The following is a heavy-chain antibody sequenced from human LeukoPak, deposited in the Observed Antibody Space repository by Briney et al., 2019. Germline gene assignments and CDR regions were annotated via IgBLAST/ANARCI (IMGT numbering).Heavy chain of an antibody. Sequence: GESLKISCKGSGYSFTSYWIGWVRQMPGKGLEWMGIIYPGDSDTRYSPSFQGQVTISADKSISTAYLQWSSLKASDTAMYYCARLVGQWLTSAEYFQHWGQGTLVTVSS. CDR2: IYPGDSDT. J-gene: IGHJ1*01. CDR1: GYSFTSYW. D-gene: IGHD6-19*01. CDR3: ARLVGQWLTSAEYFQH. V-gene: IGHV5-51*01.